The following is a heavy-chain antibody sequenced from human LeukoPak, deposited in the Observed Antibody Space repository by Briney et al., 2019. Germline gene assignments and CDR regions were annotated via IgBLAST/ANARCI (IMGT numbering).Heavy chain of an antibody. CDR3: ARGRVRMDY. Sequence: SETLSLTCAVYGGSFSGYYWSWIRQPPGKGLEWIGEINHSGSTNYNPSLKSRVTISVDTSKNQFSLKLSSVTAADTAVYYCARGRVRMDYWGQGTLVTVSS. CDR2: INHSGST. CDR1: GGSFSGYY. D-gene: IGHD2-15*01. V-gene: IGHV4-34*01. J-gene: IGHJ4*02.